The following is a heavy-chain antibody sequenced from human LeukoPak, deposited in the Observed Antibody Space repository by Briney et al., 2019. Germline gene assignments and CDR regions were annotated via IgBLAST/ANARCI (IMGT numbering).Heavy chain of an antibody. CDR3: ARDPGYSYGTTSHYGMDV. D-gene: IGHD5-18*01. CDR2: INPSGGST. Sequence: ASVKVSCKASGYTFTSYYMHWVRQASGQGLEWMGIINPSGGSTSYAQKFQGRVTMTRDMSTSTVYMELSSLRSEDTAVYYCARDPGYSYGTTSHYGMDVWGQGTTVIVSS. CDR1: GYTFTSYY. J-gene: IGHJ6*02. V-gene: IGHV1-46*01.